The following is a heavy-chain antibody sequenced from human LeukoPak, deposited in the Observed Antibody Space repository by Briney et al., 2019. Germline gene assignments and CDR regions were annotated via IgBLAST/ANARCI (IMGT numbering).Heavy chain of an antibody. CDR2: IYYSGST. CDR1: GGSISSSSYY. D-gene: IGHD3-3*01. V-gene: IGHV4-39*01. Sequence: SETLSLTCTVSGGSISSSSYYWGWIRQPPGKGLEWIGSIYYSGSTYYNPSLKSRVTISVDTSKNQFSLKLSSVTAADTAVYYCASVGYYAPDLSYFDYWGQGTLVTVSS. CDR3: ASVGYYAPDLSYFDY. J-gene: IGHJ4*02.